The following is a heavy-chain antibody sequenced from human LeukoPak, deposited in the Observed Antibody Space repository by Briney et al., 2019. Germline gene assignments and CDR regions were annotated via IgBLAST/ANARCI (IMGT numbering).Heavy chain of an antibody. Sequence: GGSLRLSCAASGFTFSSYGMHWVRQAPGKGLEWVAFIRYDGSHKYYADSVKGRFTISRDNSKNTLYLQMNSLRAEDTGVYYCAIFGSIAVAGKDFEYWGQGTLVTVSS. CDR1: GFTFSSYG. D-gene: IGHD6-19*01. J-gene: IGHJ4*02. CDR3: AIFGSIAVAGKDFEY. V-gene: IGHV3-30*02. CDR2: IRYDGSHK.